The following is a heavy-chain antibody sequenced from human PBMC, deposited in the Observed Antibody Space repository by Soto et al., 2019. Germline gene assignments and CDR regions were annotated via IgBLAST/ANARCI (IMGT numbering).Heavy chain of an antibody. CDR3: ARSRTSYYFDY. D-gene: IGHD2-2*01. J-gene: IGHJ4*02. Sequence: PGGSLRLSCAASGFTFSSYSMNWVRQAPGKGLEWVSYISSSSSTIYYADSVKGRFTISRDNAKNSLYLQMNSLRAEDTAVYYCARSRTSYYFDYWGQGTLVTVSS. CDR1: GFTFSSYS. V-gene: IGHV3-48*01. CDR2: ISSSSSTI.